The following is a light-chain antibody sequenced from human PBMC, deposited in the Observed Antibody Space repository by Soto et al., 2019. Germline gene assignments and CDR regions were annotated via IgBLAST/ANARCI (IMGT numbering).Light chain of an antibody. V-gene: IGLV1-51*01. CDR1: SSNIGNNY. CDR3: GTWDSRLSAVV. J-gene: IGLJ2*01. Sequence: QSVLTQPPSVSAAPGQKVTISCSGSSSNIGNNYVSWYQQLPATAPKLLIYDNNKRPSGIPDRFPGSKSGTSATLGITGLQAGDEADYYCGTWDSRLSAVVFGGGTKVTVL. CDR2: DNN.